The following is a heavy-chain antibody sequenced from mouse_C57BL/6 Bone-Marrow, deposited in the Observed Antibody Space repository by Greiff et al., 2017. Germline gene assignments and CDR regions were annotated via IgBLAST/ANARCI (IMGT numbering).Heavy chain of an antibody. Sequence: VQLQQPGAELVMPGASVKLSCKASGYTFTSYWMHWVKQRPGQGLEWIGEIDPSDSYTNYNQKFKGKSTLTVDKSSSTAYMQLSSLTSEDSAVYYCARSIRRRAWFAYWGQGTLVTVSA. CDR3: ARSIRRRAWFAY. V-gene: IGHV1-69*01. D-gene: IGHD2-12*01. J-gene: IGHJ3*01. CDR1: GYTFTSYW. CDR2: IDPSDSYT.